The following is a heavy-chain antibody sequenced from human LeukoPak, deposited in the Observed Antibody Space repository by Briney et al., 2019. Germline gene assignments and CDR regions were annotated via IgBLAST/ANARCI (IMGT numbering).Heavy chain of an antibody. CDR3: ARIWVGAAAGVYYYYMDV. J-gene: IGHJ6*03. Sequence: GASVKVSCKASGYTFTSYGISWVRQAPGQGLEWMGWISAYNGNTNYAQKLQGRVTMTTDTSTSTAYMELRSLRSDDTAVYYCARIWVGAAAGVYYYYMDVWGKGTTVNVSS. V-gene: IGHV1-18*01. CDR1: GYTFTSYG. D-gene: IGHD6-13*01. CDR2: ISAYNGNT.